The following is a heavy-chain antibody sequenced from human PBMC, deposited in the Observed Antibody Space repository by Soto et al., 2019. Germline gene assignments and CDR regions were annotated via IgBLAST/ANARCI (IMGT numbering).Heavy chain of an antibody. D-gene: IGHD3-9*01. CDR2: SSASGRSR. CDR1: GIEFSNHA. CDR3: AKDGNCLDVYFGV. V-gene: IGHV3-23*01. Sequence: PEGSLRLSCVASGIEFSNHAMSWVRQATGKGLEWVSISSASGRSRYRAGSVKGRFTISRDNSKNTLYLHMTNLRAEDTAVYYCAKDGNCLDVYFGVWGQGSPVTVSS. J-gene: IGHJ4*02.